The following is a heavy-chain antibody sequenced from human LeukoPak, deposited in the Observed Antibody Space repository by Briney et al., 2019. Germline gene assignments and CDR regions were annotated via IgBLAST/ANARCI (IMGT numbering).Heavy chain of an antibody. V-gene: IGHV3-53*01. CDR1: GFTFSSSA. D-gene: IGHD6-13*01. Sequence: GGSLRLSCAASGFTFSSSAMSWVRQAPGKGLEWVSVIYNTGSTYYADSVKGRFTISRDHSKNTLYLRMNSLRAEDTAVYYCARVDGSSWYPDFWGQGTLVTVSS. CDR2: IYNTGST. CDR3: ARVDGSSWYPDF. J-gene: IGHJ4*02.